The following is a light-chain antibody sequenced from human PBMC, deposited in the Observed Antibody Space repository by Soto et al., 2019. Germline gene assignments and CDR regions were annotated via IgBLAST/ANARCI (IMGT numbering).Light chain of an antibody. V-gene: IGKV3-20*01. CDR3: QQYGRSPPKP. Sequence: EIVLTQSPGTLSLSPGERATLSCRASESLSSAYLAWYQQKPGQAPRLLLYGASTRATGIPDRFSGSGSGTEFTLTISRLEPEDLAVYYCQQYGRSPPKPFGQGTQVEI. CDR1: ESLSSAY. CDR2: GAS. J-gene: IGKJ1*01.